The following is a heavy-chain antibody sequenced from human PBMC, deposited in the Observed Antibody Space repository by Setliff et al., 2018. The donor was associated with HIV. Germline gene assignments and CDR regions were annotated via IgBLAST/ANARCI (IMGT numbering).Heavy chain of an antibody. CDR1: GYSFTNHS. D-gene: IGHD1-1*01. V-gene: IGHV1-3*01. CDR2: INAGNGDT. J-gene: IGHJ4*02. CDR3: ARDPALRTGYYDY. Sequence: ASVKVSCKASGYSFTNHSIHWVRQAPGQRPEWMEWINAGNGDTKYSRKFQGRVTITRDTTATTEYMVLNSLKFDDTAIYYCARDPALRTGYYDYWGQGTLVTVSS.